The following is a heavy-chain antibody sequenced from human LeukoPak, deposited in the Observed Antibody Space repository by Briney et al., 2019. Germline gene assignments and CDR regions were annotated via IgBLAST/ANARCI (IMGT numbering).Heavy chain of an antibody. CDR3: ARAGLWFGELEFDY. Sequence: PSETLSLTCTVSGGSISSYYWSWIRQPPGKGLEWIGYIYYSGYTNYNPSLKSRVTISVDTSKNQFSLKLSSVTAADTAVYYCARAGLWFGELEFDYWGQGTLVTVSS. CDR1: GGSISSYY. V-gene: IGHV4-59*01. D-gene: IGHD3-10*01. J-gene: IGHJ4*02. CDR2: IYYSGYT.